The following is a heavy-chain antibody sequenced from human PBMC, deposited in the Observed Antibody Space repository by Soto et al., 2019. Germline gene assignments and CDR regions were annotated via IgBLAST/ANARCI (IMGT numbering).Heavy chain of an antibody. CDR2: ISAYNGNT. V-gene: IGHV1-18*01. J-gene: IGHJ4*02. D-gene: IGHD5-12*01. CDR3: ARAPPHVDIVANYYFDY. Sequence: GASVKVSCKASGYTFTSYGISWVRQAPGQGLEWMGWISAYNGNTNYAQKLQGRVTMTTDTSTSTAYMELRSLRSDDTAVYYCARAPPHVDIVANYYFDYWGQGTLVTVSS. CDR1: GYTFTSYG.